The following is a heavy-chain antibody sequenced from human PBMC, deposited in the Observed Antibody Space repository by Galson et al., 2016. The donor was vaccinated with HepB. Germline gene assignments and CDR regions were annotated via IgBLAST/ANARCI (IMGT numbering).Heavy chain of an antibody. CDR2: IYFLGNT. CDR1: VGSITNAY. CDR3: ARGPSERPGLYFFDF. Sequence: EPLSLTCSVSVGSITNAYWSWIRQTPGKDLEWIGYIYFLGNTDYNPSLKSRVTMSVDRTKNQISLHLTSVTTADTAVYYCARGPSERPGLYFFDFWGPGILVTVS. D-gene: IGHD1-1*01. V-gene: IGHV4-59*01. J-gene: IGHJ4*02.